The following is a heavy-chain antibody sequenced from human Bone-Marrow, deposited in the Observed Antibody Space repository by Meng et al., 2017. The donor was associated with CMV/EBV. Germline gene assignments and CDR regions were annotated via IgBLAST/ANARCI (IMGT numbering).Heavy chain of an antibody. CDR2: IKQDGSEK. CDR3: ARDRTLKGPEYCSSTSCYLPWGVDV. Sequence: GESLKISCSASGFTFSSYWMSWVRQAPGKGLEWVANIKQDGSEKYYVDSVKGRFTISRDNAKNSLYLQMNSLRAEDTAVYYCARDRTLKGPEYCSSTSCYLPWGVDVWGQGNAGHRLL. V-gene: IGHV3-7*01. J-gene: IGHJ6*02. D-gene: IGHD2-2*01. CDR1: GFTFSSYW.